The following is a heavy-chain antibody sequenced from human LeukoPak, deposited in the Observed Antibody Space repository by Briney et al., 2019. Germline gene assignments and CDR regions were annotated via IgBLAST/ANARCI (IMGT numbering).Heavy chain of an antibody. CDR2: ISAYNGST. CDR3: ARDPGSYRKCNWFDP. CDR1: GYTFTSYG. D-gene: IGHD1-26*01. V-gene: IGHV1-18*01. J-gene: IGHJ5*02. Sequence: ASVKVSCKASGYTFTSYGISWVRQAPGQGLEWMGWISAYNGSTNYAQKLQGRVTMTTDTSTSTAYMELRSLRSDDTAVYYCARDPGSYRKCNWFDPWGQGTLVTVSS.